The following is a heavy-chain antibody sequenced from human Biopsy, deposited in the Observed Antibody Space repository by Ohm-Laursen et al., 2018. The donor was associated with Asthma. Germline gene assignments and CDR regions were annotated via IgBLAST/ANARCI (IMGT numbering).Heavy chain of an antibody. D-gene: IGHD7-27*01. CDR2: IYYSGST. J-gene: IGHJ4*02. CDR3: ARWGSFGFDY. Sequence: TLSLTWTVSGGSISSGGYYWSWIRQHPGKGLEWIGYIYYSGSTYYNPSLKGRVTISVDTSKNQFSLNLSSVTAADTAVYYCARWGSFGFDYWGQGTLVTVSS. CDR1: GGSISSGGYY. V-gene: IGHV4-31*02.